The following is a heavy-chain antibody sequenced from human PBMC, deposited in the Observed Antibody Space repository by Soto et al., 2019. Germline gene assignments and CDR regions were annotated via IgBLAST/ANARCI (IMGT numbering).Heavy chain of an antibody. Sequence: QVQLQESGPGLVKPSQTLSLTCTVSGGSISSGDCYWSWIRQPPGKGLQWIGYIYYSGRTYYNPSVTSRVTKSVDTSVHQFSLQLGSVTAADTAVYYCAWGIFGGVIPATDAFDLWGQGTLVTVSS. CDR1: GGSISSGDCY. J-gene: IGHJ3*01. D-gene: IGHD3-3*01. CDR3: AWGIFGGVIPATDAFDL. CDR2: IYYSGRT. V-gene: IGHV4-30-4*08.